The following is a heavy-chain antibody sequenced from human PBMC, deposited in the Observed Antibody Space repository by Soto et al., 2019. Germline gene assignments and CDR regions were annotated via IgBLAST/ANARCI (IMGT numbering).Heavy chain of an antibody. Sequence: GASVKVSCKASGGTFSSYAISWVRQAPGQGLEWMGGIIPIFGTANYAQKFQGRVTTTADESTSTAYMELSSLRSEDTAVYYCARDQDRDADTAMVILDYWGQGTLVTVSS. V-gene: IGHV1-69*13. CDR1: GGTFSSYA. CDR3: ARDQDRDADTAMVILDY. CDR2: IIPIFGTA. J-gene: IGHJ4*02. D-gene: IGHD5-18*01.